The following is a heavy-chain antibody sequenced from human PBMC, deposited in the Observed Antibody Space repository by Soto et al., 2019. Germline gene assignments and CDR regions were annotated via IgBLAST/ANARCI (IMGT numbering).Heavy chain of an antibody. CDR3: AKVGAKYCSGGSCFDAFDI. Sequence: GGSLRLSCAASGSTFSSYGMHWVRQAPGKGLEWVAVISYDGSNKYYADSVKGRFTISRDNSKNTLYLQMNSLRAEDTAVYYCAKVGAKYCSGGSCFDAFDIWGQGTMVTVSS. V-gene: IGHV3-30*18. CDR1: GSTFSSYG. CDR2: ISYDGSNK. J-gene: IGHJ3*02. D-gene: IGHD2-15*01.